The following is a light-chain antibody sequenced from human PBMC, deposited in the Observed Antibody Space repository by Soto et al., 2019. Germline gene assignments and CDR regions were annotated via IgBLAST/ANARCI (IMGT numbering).Light chain of an antibody. CDR2: DVT. Sequence: QSVLTQPPSVSGSPGQSVIISCIGSSSDIGRYNYVSWYQQRPGKAPKLIVYDVTKRPSGVPDRFSGSKSGNTASLTISGLQADDEADYCCCAHTGMSILFGGGPKLTVL. CDR3: CAHTGMSIL. V-gene: IGLV2-11*01. CDR1: SSDIGRYNY. J-gene: IGLJ2*01.